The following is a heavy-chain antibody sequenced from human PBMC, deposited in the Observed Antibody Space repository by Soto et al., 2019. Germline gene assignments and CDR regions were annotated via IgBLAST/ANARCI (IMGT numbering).Heavy chain of an antibody. CDR1: GYTFTSYG. J-gene: IGHJ3*02. V-gene: IGHV1-58*02. D-gene: IGHD3-10*01. Sequence: SVKVSCKASGYTFTSYGISWVRQARGQRLEWIGWIVVGSGNTNYAQKFQERVTITRDMSTSTAYMELSSLRSEDTAVYYCAAETGLWFGPPGLDAFDIWGQGTMVTVSS. CDR3: AAETGLWFGPPGLDAFDI. CDR2: IVVGSGNT.